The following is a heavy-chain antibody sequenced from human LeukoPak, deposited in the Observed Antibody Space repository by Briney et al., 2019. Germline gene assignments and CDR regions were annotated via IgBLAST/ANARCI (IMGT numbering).Heavy chain of an antibody. Sequence: GGSLRLSCAVSGFTFGSYGMSWVRQAPGKGLEWVSFITPNADRTSYADSVEGRFTISRDNPRNTLYMQMNSLRDEDTALYYCAIMHGYYDGSGYWVQWGQGTLVTVSS. J-gene: IGHJ1*01. CDR1: GFTFGSYG. CDR3: AIMHGYYDGSGYWVQ. V-gene: IGHV3-23*01. D-gene: IGHD3-22*01. CDR2: ITPNADRT.